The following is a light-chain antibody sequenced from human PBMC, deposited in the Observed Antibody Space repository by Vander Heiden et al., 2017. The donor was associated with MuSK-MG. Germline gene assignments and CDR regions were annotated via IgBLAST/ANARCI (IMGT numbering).Light chain of an antibody. CDR1: QNVNSY. CDR2: GAS. Sequence: DIALTQSPATLSLSPGERATLSCRASQNVNSYLAWLQQKPGQAPRLLIYGASNRASGIPARFSGSGSGTDFTLTISSLEPEDFAVYYCQQRNNWPITFGQGTRLEIK. J-gene: IGKJ5*01. V-gene: IGKV3-11*01. CDR3: QQRNNWPIT.